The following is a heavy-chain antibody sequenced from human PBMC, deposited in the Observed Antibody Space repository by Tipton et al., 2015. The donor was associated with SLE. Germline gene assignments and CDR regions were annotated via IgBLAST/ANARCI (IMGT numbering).Heavy chain of an antibody. J-gene: IGHJ3*02. V-gene: IGHV4-4*07. CDR3: ARRGWVDAFDI. Sequence: TLSLTCIVSGGAISTFYWSWIRQSAGKGLEWIGRIYSSGRTNYNPSLKSRVTMSVDTSRKQFSLKLTSVTAADTAVYYCARRGWVDAFDIWGQGTMVIVSS. D-gene: IGHD6-19*01. CDR1: GGAISTFY. CDR2: IYSSGRT.